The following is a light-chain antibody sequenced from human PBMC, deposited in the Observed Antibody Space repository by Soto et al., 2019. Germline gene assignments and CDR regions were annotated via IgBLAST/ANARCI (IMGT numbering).Light chain of an antibody. J-gene: IGKJ3*01. CDR3: QLYGGSPPRDT. Sequence: EVVLTQSPGTLSLSPGARATLSCRASQSVNDNHLAWYQQKGGQAPRLLIYGASTRATGVPERFSGSGFETAXSLIINRLEPEDFALYYCQLYGGSPPRDTFGXX. CDR2: GAS. V-gene: IGKV3-20*01. CDR1: QSVNDNH.